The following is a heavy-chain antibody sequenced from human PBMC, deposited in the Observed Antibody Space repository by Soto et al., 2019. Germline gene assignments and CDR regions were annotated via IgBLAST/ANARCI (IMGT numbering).Heavy chain of an antibody. Sequence: GGSLRLSCAASGFTFSSYAMSWVRQAPGKGLEWVSAISGSGGSTYYADSVKGRFTISRDNSKNTLYLQMNSLRAEDTAVYYCARKLYASSSYPLGYWGQGTLVTVSS. CDR3: ARKLYASSSYPLGY. V-gene: IGHV3-23*01. J-gene: IGHJ4*02. CDR2: ISGSGGST. CDR1: GFTFSSYA. D-gene: IGHD6-13*01.